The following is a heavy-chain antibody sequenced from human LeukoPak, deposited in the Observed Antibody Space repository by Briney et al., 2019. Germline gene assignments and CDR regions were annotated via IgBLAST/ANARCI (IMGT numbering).Heavy chain of an antibody. CDR1: GFTFSSYA. D-gene: IGHD3-22*01. CDR2: ITSNGGST. V-gene: IGHV3-64*01. J-gene: IGHJ4*02. CDR3: ARESSGYFY. Sequence: GGSLRLSCAASGFTFSSYAMHWVRQAPGKGLEYVSAITSNGGSTYYANSVKGRFTISRDNAKNSLYLQMNSLRAEDTAVYYCARESSGYFYWGQGTLVTVSS.